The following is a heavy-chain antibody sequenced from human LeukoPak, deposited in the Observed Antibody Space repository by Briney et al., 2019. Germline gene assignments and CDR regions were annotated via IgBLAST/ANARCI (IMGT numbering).Heavy chain of an antibody. J-gene: IGHJ5*02. D-gene: IGHD3-22*01. CDR1: GGTFSGYA. V-gene: IGHV1-69*05. Sequence: ASVKVSCKASGGTFSGYAISWVRQAPGQGLEWMGGIIPIFGTANYAQKFQGRVTITTDESTSTAYMELSSLRSEDTAVYYCARDPVSSGYYYAPHWFDPWGQGTLVTVSS. CDR2: IIPIFGTA. CDR3: ARDPVSSGYYYAPHWFDP.